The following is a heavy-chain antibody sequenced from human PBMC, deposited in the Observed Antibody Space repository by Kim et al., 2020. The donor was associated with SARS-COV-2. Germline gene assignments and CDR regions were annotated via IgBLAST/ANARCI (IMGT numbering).Heavy chain of an antibody. V-gene: IGHV3-30*04. CDR1: GFTFSSYA. Sequence: GGSLRLSYAASGFTFSSYAMHWVRQAPGKGLEWVAVISYDGSNKYYADSVKGRFTISRDNSKNTLYLQMNSLRAEDTAVYYCARASGYSGYDPGYFDYWGQGTLVTVSS. CDR3: ARASGYSGYDPGYFDY. J-gene: IGHJ4*02. D-gene: IGHD5-12*01. CDR2: ISYDGSNK.